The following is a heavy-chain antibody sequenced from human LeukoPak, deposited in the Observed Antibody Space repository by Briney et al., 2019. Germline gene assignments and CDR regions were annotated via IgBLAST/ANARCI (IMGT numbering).Heavy chain of an antibody. CDR2: IWYDGNNK. V-gene: IGHV3-30*02. J-gene: IGHJ4*02. CDR3: AKDRYSYAFEYSDS. D-gene: IGHD5-18*01. Sequence: GGSLRLSCAASGFTFSSYGMHWVRQAPGKGLEWVALIWYDGNNKYYADSVKGRFTISRDNSKNTLSLQVSSLRTEDTAVYYCAKDRYSYAFEYSDSWGQGTLVTVSS. CDR1: GFTFSSYG.